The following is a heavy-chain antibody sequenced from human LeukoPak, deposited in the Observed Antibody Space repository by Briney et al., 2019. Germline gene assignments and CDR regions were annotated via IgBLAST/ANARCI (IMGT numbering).Heavy chain of an antibody. V-gene: IGHV3-48*04. CDR2: ISSSSSTI. J-gene: IGHJ3*02. Sequence: QPGGSLRLSCAASGFTFSSYSMNWVRQAPGKGLEWVSYISSSSSTIYYADSVKGRFTISRDNAKNSLYLQMNSLRAEDTAVYYCASPLWFGERGAFDIWGQGTMVTVSS. D-gene: IGHD3-10*01. CDR1: GFTFSSYS. CDR3: ASPLWFGERGAFDI.